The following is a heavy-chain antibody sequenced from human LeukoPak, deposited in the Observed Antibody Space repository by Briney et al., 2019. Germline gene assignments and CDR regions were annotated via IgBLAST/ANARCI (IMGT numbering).Heavy chain of an antibody. Sequence: SETLSLTCTVSGGSISSSSYYWGWIRQPPGKGLEWIGSIYHSGSTYYNPSLKSRVTISVDTSKNQFSLKLSSVTAADTAVYYCARDRTFGDFDYWGQGTLVTVSS. D-gene: IGHD3-16*01. CDR2: IYHSGST. CDR1: GGSISSSSYY. V-gene: IGHV4-39*07. J-gene: IGHJ4*02. CDR3: ARDRTFGDFDY.